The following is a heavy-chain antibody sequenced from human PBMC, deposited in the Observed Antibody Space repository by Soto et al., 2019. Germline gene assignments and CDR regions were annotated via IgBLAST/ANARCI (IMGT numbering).Heavy chain of an antibody. CDR3: VSSSGWSPNLNAFDI. D-gene: IGHD6-19*01. CDR2: ISGSGGST. J-gene: IGHJ3*02. V-gene: IGHV3-23*01. Sequence: PGGSLRLSCAASGFTFSSYAMSWVRQAPGKGLEWVPAISGSGGSTYYADSVKGRFTISRDNSKNTLYLQMNSLRAEDTAVYYCVSSSGWSPNLNAFDIWGQGTMVTVSS. CDR1: GFTFSSYA.